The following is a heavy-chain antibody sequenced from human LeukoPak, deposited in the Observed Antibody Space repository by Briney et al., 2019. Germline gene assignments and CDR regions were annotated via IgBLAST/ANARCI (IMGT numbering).Heavy chain of an antibody. CDR2: IKSKTEGGTT. CDR1: GYTFSNAW. V-gene: IGHV3-15*01. Sequence: GGPLRLSCAASGYTFSNAWMNWLRQAPGKGLEWVGRIKSKTEGGTTDYAAPVKGRFTISRDDSKYTLYLQMNSLKTEDTAVYYCTTGLTLGYWGQGTLVTVSS. D-gene: IGHD3-16*01. CDR3: TTGLTLGY. J-gene: IGHJ4*02.